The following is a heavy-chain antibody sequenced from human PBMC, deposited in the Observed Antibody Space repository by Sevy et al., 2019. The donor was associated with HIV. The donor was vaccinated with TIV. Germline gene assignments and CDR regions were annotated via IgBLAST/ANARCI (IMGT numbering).Heavy chain of an antibody. D-gene: IGHD3-16*02. CDR1: GFTFGSYW. J-gene: IGHJ4*02. V-gene: IGHV3-7*01. Sequence: GGSLRLSCTTSGFTFGSYWMSWVRQAPGRGLEWVANIKQDGSEKYYVDSVKGRFTISRDNAESSLFLHMNSLRAEDTAVYYCGRYTETYRDWGQGTLVTVSS. CDR3: GRYTETYRD. CDR2: IKQDGSEK.